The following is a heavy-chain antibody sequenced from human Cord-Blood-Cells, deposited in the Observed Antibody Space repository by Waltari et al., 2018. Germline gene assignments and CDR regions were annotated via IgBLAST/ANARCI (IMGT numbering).Heavy chain of an antibody. CDR1: GGTFSSYA. Sequence: QVQLVQSGAEVKKPGSSVKVSCKASGGTFSSYAISWVRQAPGQGLEWKGRIIPILGTANKPQKFQGRVTITADESTNTAYMELSSLKTEDTAVYYCSRDVLSFDIWGQGTMVTVSS. J-gene: IGHJ3*02. V-gene: IGHV1-69*11. CDR3: SRDVLSFDI. CDR2: IIPILGTA.